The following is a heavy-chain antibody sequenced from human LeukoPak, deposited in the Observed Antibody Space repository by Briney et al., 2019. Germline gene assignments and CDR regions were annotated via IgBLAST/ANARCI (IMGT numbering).Heavy chain of an antibody. CDR2: IYYSGST. D-gene: IGHD6-19*01. CDR3: ARSEGRQWLAFDY. J-gene: IGHJ4*02. Sequence: SETLSLTCAVYGGSLSGYYWGWIRQPPGKGLEWIGSIYYSGSTYYNPSLKSRVTISVDTSKNQFSLKLSSVTAADTAVYYCARSEGRQWLAFDYWGQGTLVTVSS. V-gene: IGHV4-34*01. CDR1: GGSLSGYY.